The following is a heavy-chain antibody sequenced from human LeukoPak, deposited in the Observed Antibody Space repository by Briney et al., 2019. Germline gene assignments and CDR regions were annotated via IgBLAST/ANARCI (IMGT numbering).Heavy chain of an antibody. CDR2: IYYSGST. CDR3: VSQQRAGAVYDYVWGSYRFDY. D-gene: IGHD3-16*02. J-gene: IGHJ4*02. CDR1: GGSISSSSYY. V-gene: IGHV4-39*01. Sequence: PSETLSLTCTISGGSISSSSYYWGWIRQPPGKGLEWIGSIYYSGSTYYNPSLKSRVTISVDTSKNQFSLKLSSVTAADTAVYYCVSQQRAGAVYDYVWGSYRFDYWGQGTLVTVSS.